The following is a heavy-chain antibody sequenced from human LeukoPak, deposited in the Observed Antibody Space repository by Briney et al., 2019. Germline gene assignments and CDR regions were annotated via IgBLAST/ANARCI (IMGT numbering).Heavy chain of an antibody. CDR2: ISSSGTSI. CDR3: AREKTACGGDCYDS. CDR1: GFTFSSYE. Sequence: GGSLRLSCAASGFTFSSYEMNWVRQAPGKGLEWASYISSSGTSIHYADSVKGRFTISRDNAKNSLFLQMNSLRAEDTAVYYCAREKTACGGDCYDSWGQGTLVTVSS. D-gene: IGHD2-21*01. J-gene: IGHJ4*02. V-gene: IGHV3-48*03.